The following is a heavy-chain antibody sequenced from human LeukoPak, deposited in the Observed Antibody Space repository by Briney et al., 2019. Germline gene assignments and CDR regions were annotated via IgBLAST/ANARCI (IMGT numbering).Heavy chain of an antibody. V-gene: IGHV1-2*02. CDR1: VYTFTGYY. J-gene: IGHJ1*01. CDR3: ARPLIAAAGSSYFQH. D-gene: IGHD6-13*01. Sequence: ASVNVTCKASVYTFTGYYMHWLRQPRGQGLDGMGWINPNSGGTNYAQKFQGRVNMTRDKSISTAYMVLSRLRSDDTAVYYCARPLIAAAGSSYFQHWGQGTLVTVSS. CDR2: INPNSGGT.